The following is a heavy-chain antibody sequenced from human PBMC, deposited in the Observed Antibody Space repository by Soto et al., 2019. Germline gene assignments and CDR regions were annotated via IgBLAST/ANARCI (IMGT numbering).Heavy chain of an antibody. CDR3: ACSLSGSYSEVAFDI. CDR1: GFTFSSYA. V-gene: IGHV3-30-3*01. Sequence: VQLVESGGGVVQPGRSLRLSCAASGFTFSSYAMHWVRQAPGKGLEWVAVISYDGSNKYYADSVKCRFTISRNNSKNTLYLQMNSLRAEDTAVYYCACSLSGSYSEVAFDIWGQGTMVTVSS. CDR2: ISYDGSNK. D-gene: IGHD1-26*01. J-gene: IGHJ3*02.